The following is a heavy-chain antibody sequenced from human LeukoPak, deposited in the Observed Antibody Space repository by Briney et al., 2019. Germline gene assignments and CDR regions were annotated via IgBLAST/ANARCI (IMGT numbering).Heavy chain of an antibody. CDR2: IYYSGST. D-gene: IGHD2-15*01. V-gene: IGHV4-59*01. CDR1: GGSISSYY. Sequence: SETLSLTCTVSGGSISSYYWSWIRQPPGKGLEWIGYIYYSGSTNYNPSLKSRVTISVDTSKDQFSLKLSSVTAADTAVYYCARAAGYCSGGSRYYYYYYYMDVWGKGTTVTVSS. J-gene: IGHJ6*03. CDR3: ARAAGYCSGGSRYYYYYYYMDV.